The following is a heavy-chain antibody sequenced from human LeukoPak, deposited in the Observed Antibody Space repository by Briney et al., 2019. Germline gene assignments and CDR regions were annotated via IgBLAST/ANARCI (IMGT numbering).Heavy chain of an antibody. J-gene: IGHJ4*02. D-gene: IGHD6-13*01. CDR3: ARDMSSSGIDY. Sequence: GGALRPPRAASGVPFSIYSRNGVRPAPGKGGGGVSYISSSSSTIYYADSVKGRFTISRDNAKNSLYLQMNSLRAEDTAVYYCARDMSSSGIDYWGQGTLVTVSS. CDR2: ISSSSSTI. V-gene: IGHV3-48*04. CDR1: GVPFSIYS.